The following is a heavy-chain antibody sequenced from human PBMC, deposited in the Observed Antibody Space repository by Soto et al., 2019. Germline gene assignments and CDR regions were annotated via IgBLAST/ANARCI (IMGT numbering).Heavy chain of an antibody. V-gene: IGHV1-69*12. J-gene: IGHJ4*02. CDR2: IIPIFGTA. CDR1: GGTFSSYA. D-gene: IGHD1-26*01. Sequence: QVQLVQSGAEVKKPGSSVKVSCKASGGTFSSYAISWVRQAPGQGLEWMGGIIPIFGTANYAQKFQGRVXIXAXXSTSTAYMELSSLRSEDTAVYYCARAIVGASQYGYWGQGTLVTVSS. CDR3: ARAIVGASQYGY.